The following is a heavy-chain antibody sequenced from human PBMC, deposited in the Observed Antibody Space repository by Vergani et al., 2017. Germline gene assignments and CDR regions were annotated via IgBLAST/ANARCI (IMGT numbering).Heavy chain of an antibody. Sequence: QVQLVQSGAEVKKPGSSVKVSCKASGGPFKNSAFSWVRQVPGPGLEWMGRIITFFGTTDYAQKFQGRFTIIADEFTKTVDMQLSNLRSEDTAVYYCARDSRYCSSTSCYVGRDWFDPWGQGTLVTVSS. CDR2: IITFFGTT. CDR3: ARDSRYCSSTSCYVGRDWFDP. J-gene: IGHJ5*02. D-gene: IGHD2-2*01. V-gene: IGHV1-69*13. CDR1: GGPFKNSA.